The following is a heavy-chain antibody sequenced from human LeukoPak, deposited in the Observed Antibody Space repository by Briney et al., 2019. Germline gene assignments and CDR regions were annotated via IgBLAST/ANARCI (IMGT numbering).Heavy chain of an antibody. V-gene: IGHV3-30*18. J-gene: IGHJ4*02. CDR3: AKGVVVAATRPEFFDY. D-gene: IGHD2-15*01. CDR1: GFTFSSYG. Sequence: GGSLRLSCAASGFTFSSYGMHWVRQAPGKGLEWVAVISYDGSNKYYADSVKGRFTISRDNSKNTLYLQMNSLRAEDTAVYYCAKGVVVAATRPEFFDYWGQGTLVTVSS. CDR2: ISYDGSNK.